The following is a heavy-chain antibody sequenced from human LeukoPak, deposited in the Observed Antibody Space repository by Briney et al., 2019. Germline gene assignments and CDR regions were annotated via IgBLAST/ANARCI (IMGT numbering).Heavy chain of an antibody. CDR2: ISGSGGST. CDR3: AKDPFRARISAPDY. V-gene: IGHV3-23*01. D-gene: IGHD6-6*01. Sequence: GGSLRLSCAASGFTFSSYAMSWVRQAPGKGLEWVSAISGSGGSTYYADSVKGRFTISRDNSKNTLYLQMNSLRAEDTAVYYCAKDPFRARISAPDYWGQGTLVTVSS. CDR1: GFTFSSYA. J-gene: IGHJ4*02.